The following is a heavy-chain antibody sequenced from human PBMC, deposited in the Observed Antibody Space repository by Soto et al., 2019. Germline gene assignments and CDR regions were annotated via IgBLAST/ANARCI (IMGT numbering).Heavy chain of an antibody. D-gene: IGHD3-10*02. V-gene: IGHV1-3*01. J-gene: IGHJ5*02. CDR2: INADNGKT. CDR1: RYIFNSHA. Sequence: QGHLVQSGAEVKKPGASLKVSCKASRYIFNSHAMHWVGQAPGHRLEWVGWINADNGKTYYSQNFKDRVTFTRDTIATTVFMELTSRTSEDTAVYYCARDQSGIGYYVDWFDPWGQGTLVTVSS. CDR3: ARDQSGIGYYVDWFDP.